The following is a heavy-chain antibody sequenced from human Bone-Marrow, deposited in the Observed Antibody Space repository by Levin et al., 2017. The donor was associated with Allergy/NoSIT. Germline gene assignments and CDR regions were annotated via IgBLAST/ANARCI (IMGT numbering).Heavy chain of an antibody. CDR3: ARDQGNHFGSAIFHYMDV. D-gene: IGHD3-3*02. CDR1: GGTFSTHD. V-gene: IGHV1-69*13. J-gene: IGHJ6*03. Sequence: VASVKVSCKTSGGTFSTHDISWVRQAPGQGPEWLGGIIPTFGAANYAPKFQGRVTIIADESTSTAYIELSNLSSEDTAVYYCARDQGNHFGSAIFHYMDVWGKGTAVTV. CDR2: IIPTFGAA.